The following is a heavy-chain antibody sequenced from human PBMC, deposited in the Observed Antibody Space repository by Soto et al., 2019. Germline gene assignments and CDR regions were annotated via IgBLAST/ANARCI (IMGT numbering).Heavy chain of an antibody. J-gene: IGHJ4*02. D-gene: IGHD3-10*01. CDR1: GFTFSSYA. CDR3: ARSRNSAVADSFDF. Sequence: QVQVVESGGGVVQPGRSLRLSCAASGFTFSSYAIHWVRQAPGKGLEWVAVISRDGSNKYYVDSVKRRFTISRDNSKNTLYLQMNSLRDEDTAVYYCARSRNSAVADSFDFWGQGTLVTVSS. CDR2: ISRDGSNK. V-gene: IGHV3-30*04.